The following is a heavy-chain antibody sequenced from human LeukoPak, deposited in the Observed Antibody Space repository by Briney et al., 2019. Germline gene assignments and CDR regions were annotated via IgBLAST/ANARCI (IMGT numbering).Heavy chain of an antibody. V-gene: IGHV3-7*04. CDR2: IKQDGSEK. CDR3: ARVYGVTSVNYFDY. Sequence: GGSLRLSCAPSGFTFSNSCMSWVRQAPGKGLEWVASIKQDGSEKYYVDSMKGRFTMSRDNAKNSLYLQMNSLRDEYTRVYYCARVYGVTSVNYFDYWGQGTLVTVSS. D-gene: IGHD2-21*02. CDR1: GFTFSNSC. J-gene: IGHJ4*02.